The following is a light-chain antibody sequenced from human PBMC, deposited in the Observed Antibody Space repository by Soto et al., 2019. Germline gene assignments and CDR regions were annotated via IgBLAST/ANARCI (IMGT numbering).Light chain of an antibody. CDR3: AGWDDSLKGYV. CDR1: RSNIGGNT. Sequence: QSVLTQPPSASGTPGQRVTISCSGSRSNIGGNTVNWYQQLPGTAPKLLIYTTDKRPSGVPDRFSGSKSGTSASLAISGLQSEDEADYYCAGWDDSLKGYVFGTGTKLTVL. J-gene: IGLJ1*01. V-gene: IGLV1-44*01. CDR2: TTD.